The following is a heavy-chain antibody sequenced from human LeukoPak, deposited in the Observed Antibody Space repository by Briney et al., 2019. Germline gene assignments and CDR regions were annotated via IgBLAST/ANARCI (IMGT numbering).Heavy chain of an antibody. J-gene: IGHJ4*02. CDR3: ARREVGPTLPDY. CDR2: IYPGDSDT. CDR1: GYTFTGYY. Sequence: KVSCKASGYTFTGYYMHWVRQMPGKGLEWMGIIYPGDSDTRYSPSFQGQVTILVDKSISTAYLQWSSLKASDTAMYYCARREVGPTLPDYWGQGTLVTVSS. D-gene: IGHD1-26*01. V-gene: IGHV5-51*01.